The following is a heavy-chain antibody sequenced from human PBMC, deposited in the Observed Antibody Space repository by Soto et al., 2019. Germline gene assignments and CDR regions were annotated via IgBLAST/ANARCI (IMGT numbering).Heavy chain of an antibody. J-gene: IGHJ5*02. CDR3: ARALRIAAAGTGWFDP. Sequence: ASVKVSCKASGYTFTSYYMHWVRQAPGQGLEWMGIINPSGGSTSYAQKFQGRVTTTRDTSTSTVYMELSSLRSEDTAVYYCARALRIAAAGTGWFDPWGQGTLVTVSS. CDR2: INPSGGST. D-gene: IGHD6-13*01. CDR1: GYTFTSYY. V-gene: IGHV1-46*01.